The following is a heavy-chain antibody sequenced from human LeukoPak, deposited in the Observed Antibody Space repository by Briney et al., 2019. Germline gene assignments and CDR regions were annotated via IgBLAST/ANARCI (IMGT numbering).Heavy chain of an antibody. CDR1: GGSFSGYY. D-gene: IGHD3-10*01. J-gene: IGHJ4*02. V-gene: IGHV4-34*01. CDR3: ARSRVGRFGELRFDY. Sequence: SETLSLTCAVYGGSFSGYYWSWIRQPPGKGLEWIGEINHSGSTNYNPSLKSRVTISVDTSKNQFSLKLSSVTAADTAVYYCARSRVGRFGELRFDYWGQGTLVTVSS. CDR2: INHSGST.